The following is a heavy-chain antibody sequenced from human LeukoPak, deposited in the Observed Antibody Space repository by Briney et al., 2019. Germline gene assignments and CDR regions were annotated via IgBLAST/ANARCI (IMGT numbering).Heavy chain of an antibody. CDR1: GFTFSDSH. V-gene: IGHV3-11*04. CDR3: ARLPTCSSTSCYVPYFDY. Sequence: GGSLRLSCAVSGFTFSDSHMTWIRQAPGKGLEWVSYISNSGSSISYADSVKGRFTISRDNAKNSLYLQMNSLRAEDTAVYYCARLPTCSSTSCYVPYFDYWGQGTLVTVSS. D-gene: IGHD2-2*01. J-gene: IGHJ4*02. CDR2: ISNSGSSI.